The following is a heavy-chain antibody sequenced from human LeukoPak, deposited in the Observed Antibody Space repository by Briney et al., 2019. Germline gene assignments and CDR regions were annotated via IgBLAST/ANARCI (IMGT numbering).Heavy chain of an antibody. Sequence: PGGSLRLSCAASGFTFSDYYMSWIRQAPGKGLEWVSYISSSGSTIYYADSVKGRFTISRDNAKNSLYLQMNSLRAEDTAVYYCARDSAVDYGDYVDYYYYMDVWGKGTTVTVSS. V-gene: IGHV3-11*04. CDR1: GFTFSDYY. CDR2: ISSSGSTI. J-gene: IGHJ6*03. CDR3: ARDSAVDYGDYVDYYYYMDV. D-gene: IGHD4-17*01.